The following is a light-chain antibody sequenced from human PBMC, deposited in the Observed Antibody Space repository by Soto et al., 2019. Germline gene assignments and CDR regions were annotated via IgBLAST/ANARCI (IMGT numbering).Light chain of an antibody. J-gene: IGLJ3*02. Sequence: QSALTQPRSVSGSPVQSVTISCTGTSSDVGGYNFVSWYQQHPGKAPKLMIYDVNKRPSGVPDRFSGSKSGNTASLTISGLQAEDEADYYCCSYAGSYTWVFGGGTKLTVL. CDR2: DVN. CDR3: CSYAGSYTWV. V-gene: IGLV2-11*01. CDR1: SSDVGGYNF.